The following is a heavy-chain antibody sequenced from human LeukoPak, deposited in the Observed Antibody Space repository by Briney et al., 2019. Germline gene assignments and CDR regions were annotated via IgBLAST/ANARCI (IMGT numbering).Heavy chain of an antibody. D-gene: IGHD3-10*02. CDR1: GFTLSDYY. V-gene: IGHV3-11*04. CDR2: ISSSGSTI. J-gene: IGHJ6*04. Sequence: GGSLRLSCVASGFTLSDYYMAWIRQPPGKGLEWISFISSSGSTIYYADSVKGRFTTSRDNAKNSLYLQMNSLRAEDTAVYYCAELGITMIGGVWGKGTTVTISS. CDR3: AELGITMIGGV.